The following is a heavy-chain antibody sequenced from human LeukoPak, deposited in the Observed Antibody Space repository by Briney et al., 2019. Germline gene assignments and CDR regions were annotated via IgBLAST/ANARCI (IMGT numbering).Heavy chain of an antibody. J-gene: IGHJ3*02. Sequence: SQTLSLTCTVAGGAITSGKYFWSWIRQPAGKALKGIWRINTSRTTTYNRSLKSRITISVESSKKLLSLKMNSVTAADTAVYYCATNAVPATYGAFDIWGKGTMVTVSS. V-gene: IGHV4-61*02. CDR2: INTSRTT. CDR3: ATNAVPATYGAFDI. CDR1: GGAITSGKYF. D-gene: IGHD2-2*01.